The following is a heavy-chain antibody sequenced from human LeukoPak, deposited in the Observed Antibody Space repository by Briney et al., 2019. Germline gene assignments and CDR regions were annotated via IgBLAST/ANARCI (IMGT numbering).Heavy chain of an antibody. V-gene: IGHV3-30*02. D-gene: IGHD3-10*01. CDR3: AKDYHLGAFDI. J-gene: IGHJ3*02. CDR2: IRNDGSNK. CDR1: GFSFTSYG. Sequence: GGSLRPSCAASGFSFTSYGADWDSPPHSNGLEWVGFIRNDGSNKYYTDSVKGRFTISRDNSKNTLYLQMNSLRAEDTAVYYCAKDYHLGAFDIWGQGTMVTVSS.